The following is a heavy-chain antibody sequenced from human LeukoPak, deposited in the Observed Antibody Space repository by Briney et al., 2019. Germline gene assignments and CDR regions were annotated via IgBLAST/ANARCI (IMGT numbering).Heavy chain of an antibody. CDR2: IKQDGSEK. CDR1: GFTFSSYW. CDR3: ARVSFLNSDSSGYYYLRFYYYYYYYMDV. J-gene: IGHJ6*03. V-gene: IGHV3-7*01. D-gene: IGHD3-22*01. Sequence: GGSLRLSCAASGFTFSSYWMSWVRQAPGKGLEWVANIKQDGSEKYYVDSVKGRFTISRDNAKNSLYLQMNSLRAEDTAVYYCARVSFLNSDSSGYYYLRFYYYYYYYMDVWGKGTTVTISS.